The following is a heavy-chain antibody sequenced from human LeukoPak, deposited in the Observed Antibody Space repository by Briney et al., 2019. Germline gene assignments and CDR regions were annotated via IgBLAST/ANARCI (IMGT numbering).Heavy chain of an antibody. D-gene: IGHD1-1*01. CDR1: GGSISSGDYY. CDR3: ARAERNAFDI. Sequence: SETLSLTCTVSGGSISSGDYYWSWIRQPPGKGLEWIGYIYYSGSTYYNPSLKSRVNISVDTSKNQFSLKLSSVTAADTAVYYCARAERNAFDIWGQGTMVTVSS. CDR2: IYYSGST. V-gene: IGHV4-30-4*08. J-gene: IGHJ3*02.